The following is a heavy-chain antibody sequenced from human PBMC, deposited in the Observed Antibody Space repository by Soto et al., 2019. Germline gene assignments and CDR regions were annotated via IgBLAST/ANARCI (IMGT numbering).Heavy chain of an antibody. J-gene: IGHJ4*02. V-gene: IGHV3-23*01. CDR3: AKDWDDYGDYVHSPIDY. CDR1: GFTFSSYA. CDR2: ISGSGGST. D-gene: IGHD4-17*01. Sequence: GGSLRLSCAASGFTFSSYAMSWVRQAPGKGLEWVSAISGSGGSTYYADSVKGRFTISRDNSKNTLYLQMNSLRAEDTAVYYCAKDWDDYGDYVHSPIDYWGQGTLVTVSS.